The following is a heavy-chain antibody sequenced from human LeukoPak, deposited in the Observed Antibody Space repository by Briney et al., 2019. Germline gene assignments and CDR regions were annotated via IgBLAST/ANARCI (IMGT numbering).Heavy chain of an antibody. CDR3: ARGVDDFWSGLTNWFDP. CDR1: GYTFTSYD. V-gene: IGHV1-8*01. Sequence: VASVKVSCKASGYTFTSYDINWVRQATGQGLEWMGWMNPNRGNTGYAQKFQGRVTMTRNTSLSTAYMELSSLRSEDTAVYYCARGVDDFWSGLTNWFDPWGQGTLVTVSS. J-gene: IGHJ5*02. D-gene: IGHD3-3*01. CDR2: MNPNRGNT.